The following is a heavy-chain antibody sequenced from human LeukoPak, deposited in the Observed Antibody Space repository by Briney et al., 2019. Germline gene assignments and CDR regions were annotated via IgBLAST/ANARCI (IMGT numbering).Heavy chain of an antibody. D-gene: IGHD3-3*01. CDR3: ARNPYDFWSGYYTGAYYFDY. CDR2: INPSGGST. Sequence: ASVKVSCKASGYTFTSYYMHWVRQAPGQGLEWMGIINPSGGSTSYAQKFQGRVTMTRDTSISTAYMELSRLRSDDTAVYYCARNPYDFWSGYYTGAYYFDYWGQGTLVTVSS. J-gene: IGHJ4*02. V-gene: IGHV1-46*01. CDR1: GYTFTSYY.